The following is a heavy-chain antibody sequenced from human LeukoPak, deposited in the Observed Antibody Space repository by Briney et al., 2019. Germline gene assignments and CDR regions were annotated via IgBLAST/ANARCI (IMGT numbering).Heavy chain of an antibody. CDR1: GFTFSSYW. D-gene: IGHD2-2*02. CDR2: IKQDGSDK. CDR3: ARERVCRSNSCYSTFDS. J-gene: IGHJ4*02. Sequence: PGGSLRLSCAASGFTFSSYWMTWVRQAPEKGLEWVANIKQDGSDKHYVDSVKGRFTISRDNAKNSLFLQMDSLRDEDTVVYYCARERVCRSNSCYSTFDSWGQGTLVTVSS. V-gene: IGHV3-7*04.